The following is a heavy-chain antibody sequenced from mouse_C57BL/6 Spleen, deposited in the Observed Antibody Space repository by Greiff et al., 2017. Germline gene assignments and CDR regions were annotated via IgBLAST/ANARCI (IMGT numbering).Heavy chain of an antibody. Sequence: VQLQQPGAELVRPGTSVKLSCKASGYTFTSYWMHWVKQRPGQGLEWIGVIDPSDSYTNYNQKFKGKATLTVDTSSSTAYMQLSSLTSEDSAVYYCAREGTVVATNWYFDVWGTGTTVTVSS. CDR1: GYTFTSYW. V-gene: IGHV1-59*01. J-gene: IGHJ1*03. CDR2: IDPSDSYT. D-gene: IGHD1-1*01. CDR3: AREGTVVATNWYFDV.